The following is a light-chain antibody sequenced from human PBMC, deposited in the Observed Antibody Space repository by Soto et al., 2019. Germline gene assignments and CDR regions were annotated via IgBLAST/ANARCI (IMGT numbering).Light chain of an antibody. CDR2: GAS. CDR1: QSVSSN. V-gene: IGKV3-15*01. CDR3: QQYNNWSTWT. Sequence: EIVMTQSPATLSVSPGERATLSCRASQSVSSNLAWYQQKPGQAPRLLIYGASTRATGIPARFSGSGSGTEFTLTISSLQSEDFAVYYCQQYNNWSTWTFGQGTKVESK. J-gene: IGKJ1*01.